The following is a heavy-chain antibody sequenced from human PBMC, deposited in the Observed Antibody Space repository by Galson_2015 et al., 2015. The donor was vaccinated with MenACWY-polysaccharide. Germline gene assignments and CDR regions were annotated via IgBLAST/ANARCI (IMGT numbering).Heavy chain of an antibody. CDR1: DFSVTTSH. J-gene: IGHJ4*02. CDR2: LYSGGNT. Sequence: SLRLSCAASDFSVTTSHMSWVRQTPGRGLEWVAALYSGGNTFYVDSVEGRFTISRDNSKNTLYLHMNIMRAEDTGVYYCRRTGDYNPIELWGQGTLVTVSS. CDR3: RRTGDYNPIEL. D-gene: IGHD4-17*01. V-gene: IGHV3-53*01.